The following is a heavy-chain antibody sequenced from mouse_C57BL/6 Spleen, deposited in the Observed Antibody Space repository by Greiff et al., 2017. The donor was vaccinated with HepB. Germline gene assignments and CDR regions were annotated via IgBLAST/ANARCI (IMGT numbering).Heavy chain of an antibody. D-gene: IGHD2-2*01. J-gene: IGHJ1*03. Sequence: EVHLVEPGGGLVKPGGSLKLSCAASGFTFSSYTMSWVRQTPEKRLEWVATISGGGGNTYYPDSVKGRFTISRDNAKHTLYLQMRSRRSEDTALYYCARHDGYGGGDFDVWGTGTTVTVSS. CDR1: GFTFSSYT. CDR3: ARHDGYGGGDFDV. CDR2: ISGGGGNT. V-gene: IGHV5-9*01.